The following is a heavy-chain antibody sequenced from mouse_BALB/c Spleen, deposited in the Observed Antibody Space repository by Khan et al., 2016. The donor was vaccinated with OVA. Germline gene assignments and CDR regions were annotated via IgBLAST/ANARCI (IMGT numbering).Heavy chain of an antibody. CDR1: GFTFSNYA. CDR3: ARTPGYYGRNYFDY. CDR2: ISSGGSYT. V-gene: IGHV5-9-1*01. Sequence: EVVLVESGGVLVKPGGSLKLSCAASGFTFSNYAMSWVCQTPEKRLEWVATISSGGSYTHYPHIVKGRCIISIDNAMQALYLQMTSLTSEDTAMFYCARTPGYYGRNYFDYWGQGTALTVSA. J-gene: IGHJ2*01. D-gene: IGHD1-1*01.